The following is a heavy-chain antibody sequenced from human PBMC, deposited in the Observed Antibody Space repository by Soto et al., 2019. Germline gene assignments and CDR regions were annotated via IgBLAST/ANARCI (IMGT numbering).Heavy chain of an antibody. J-gene: IGHJ4*02. Sequence: SETLSLTCTVSGGSISSGGYYWSWIRQHPGKGLEWIGYIYYSGSTYYNPSLKSRVTISVDTSKNQFSLKLSSVTAADTAVYYCARGSRYYDSSGYYQYWGQGTLVTVSS. CDR1: GGSISSGGYY. CDR3: ARGSRYYDSSGYYQY. D-gene: IGHD3-22*01. V-gene: IGHV4-31*03. CDR2: IYYSGST.